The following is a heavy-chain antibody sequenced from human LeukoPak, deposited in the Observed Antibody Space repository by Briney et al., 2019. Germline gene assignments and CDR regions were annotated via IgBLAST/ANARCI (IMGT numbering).Heavy chain of an antibody. CDR2: INHSGST. Sequence: SETLSLTCAVYGGSFSGYYWSWIRQPPGKGLEWIGEINHSGSTNYNPSLKSRVTISVDTSKNQFSLKLSSMTAADTAVYYCARGGHSSSLYYFDYWGQGTLVPVSS. D-gene: IGHD6-6*01. CDR3: ARGGHSSSLYYFDY. CDR1: GGSFSGYY. V-gene: IGHV4-34*01. J-gene: IGHJ4*02.